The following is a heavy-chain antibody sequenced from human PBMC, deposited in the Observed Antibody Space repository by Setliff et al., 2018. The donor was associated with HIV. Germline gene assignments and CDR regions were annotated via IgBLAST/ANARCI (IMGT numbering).Heavy chain of an antibody. J-gene: IGHJ4*02. CDR1: GGSISSGRNY. CDR2: IYTSGST. D-gene: IGHD5-12*01. Sequence: SETLSLTCTVSGGSISSGRNYWSWIRQTAGKGLEWIGRIYTSGSTNYNPSLKSRVTISVDTSKNQVSLKLSSVTAADTAVYYCARSPGVATITIFDYWGQGTLVT. V-gene: IGHV4-61*02. CDR3: ARSPGVATITIFDY.